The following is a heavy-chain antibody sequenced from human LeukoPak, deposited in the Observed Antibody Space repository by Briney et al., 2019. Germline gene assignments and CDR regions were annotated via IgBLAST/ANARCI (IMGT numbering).Heavy chain of an antibody. V-gene: IGHV1-46*01. Sequence: ASVKVSCKPSGYTFTSYYMHWVRQAPGQGLEWMGIINPSGGSTSYAQKFQGRVTMTRDTSTSTVYMELSSLRSEDTAVYYCARFKRVGSSGWPLDYWGQGTLVTVSS. CDR2: INPSGGST. CDR1: GYTFTSYY. CDR3: ARFKRVGSSGWPLDY. J-gene: IGHJ4*02. D-gene: IGHD6-19*01.